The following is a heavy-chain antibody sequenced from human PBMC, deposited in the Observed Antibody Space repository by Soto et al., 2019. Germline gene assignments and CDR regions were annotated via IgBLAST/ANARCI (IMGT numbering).Heavy chain of an antibody. D-gene: IGHD3-10*01. Sequence: SETLSLTCAVSGGSISSGGYSWSWIRQTPGKGLEWIGEIYHSGSPTYSPSLRGRATISVDKSNNQFSLRLRYVTAADTAVYYCARVGGFGATTIDYWGQGTLVTVSS. CDR1: GGSISSGGYS. CDR3: ARVGGFGATTIDY. CDR2: IYHSGSP. V-gene: IGHV4-30-2*01. J-gene: IGHJ4*02.